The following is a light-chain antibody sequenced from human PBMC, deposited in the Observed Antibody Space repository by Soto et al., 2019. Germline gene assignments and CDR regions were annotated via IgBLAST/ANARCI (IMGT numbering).Light chain of an antibody. CDR2: EGT. CDR1: SSDVGSYDL. Sequence: QSALTQPASVSGSPGQSITISCTGTSSDVGSYDLVSWFQHHPGEAPKLMIYEGTKRPSGVPDRFSGSKSGNTASLTVSGLQADDEADYFCSSHAGGNHWGVFGGGTKLTVL. CDR3: SSHAGGNHWGV. J-gene: IGLJ3*02. V-gene: IGLV2-14*02.